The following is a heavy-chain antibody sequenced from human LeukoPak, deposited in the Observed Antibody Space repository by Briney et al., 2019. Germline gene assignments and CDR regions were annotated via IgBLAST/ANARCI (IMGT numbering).Heavy chain of an antibody. D-gene: IGHD6-13*01. CDR3: AREIAAAGKDYYYYYMDV. Sequence: ASVKVSCKASGYTFTSYGISWVRQAPGQGLEWIGWISAYNGNTNYAQKLQGRVTTTTDTSTSTAYMELRSLRSDDTAVYYCAREIAAAGKDYYYYYMDVWGKGTTVTISS. V-gene: IGHV1-18*01. CDR2: ISAYNGNT. J-gene: IGHJ6*03. CDR1: GYTFTSYG.